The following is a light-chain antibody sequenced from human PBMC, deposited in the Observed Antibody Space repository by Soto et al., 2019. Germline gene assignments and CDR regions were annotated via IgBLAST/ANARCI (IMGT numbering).Light chain of an antibody. CDR3: QQINGYPLT. CDR2: AAS. J-gene: IGKJ4*01. Sequence: DIQITQTPSFLSSSLGDRVTITRRASRDISTYLAWYQQKTGKDPKLIIYAASTLHTGVPSRFSGSGSGTEFTLTISRLQPEDFATFICQQINGYPLTFGGGTKVDIK. V-gene: IGKV1-9*01. CDR1: RDISTY.